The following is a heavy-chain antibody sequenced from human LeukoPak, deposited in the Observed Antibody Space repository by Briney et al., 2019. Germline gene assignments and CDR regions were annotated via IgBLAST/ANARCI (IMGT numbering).Heavy chain of an antibody. CDR2: IYYSGST. CDR3: ARGGGPQRGFADY. V-gene: IGHV4-39*01. CDR1: GGSISSNSYY. J-gene: IGHJ4*02. Sequence: PSETLSLTCAVSGGSISSNSYYWGWIRQPPGKGLEWIGSIYYSGSTYYNPSLKSRVTISVDTSKNQFSLKLSSVTAADTAVYYCARGGGPQRGFADYWGQGTLVTVSS. D-gene: IGHD6-25*01.